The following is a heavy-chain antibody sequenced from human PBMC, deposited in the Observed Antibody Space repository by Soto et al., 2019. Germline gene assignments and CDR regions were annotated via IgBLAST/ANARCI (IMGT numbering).Heavy chain of an antibody. CDR1: CGSFSSYY. CDR3: ARTSRFDC. V-gene: IGHV4-34*01. D-gene: IGHD6-6*01. Sequence: QVQLQQWGAGLLKPSETLSLTCAVYCGSFSSYYWSWIRQPPGKGLEWIGEINHGGSTNYNPSLKSRVTMSVDTSKNQFSLKLSSVTAADTAVYCCARTSRFDCWGQGTLVTVSS. J-gene: IGHJ4*02. CDR2: INHGGST.